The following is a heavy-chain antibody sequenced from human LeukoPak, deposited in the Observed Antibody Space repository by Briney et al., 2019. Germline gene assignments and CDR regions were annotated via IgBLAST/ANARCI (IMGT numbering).Heavy chain of an antibody. D-gene: IGHD3-22*01. CDR3: ARDYDSSGYSLY. V-gene: IGHV1-69*06. J-gene: IGHJ4*02. CDR1: GGTFSSYA. Sequence: GASVKVSCKASGGTFSSYAISWVRQAPGQGLEWMGGIIPIFGTANYAQKFQGRVTITADKSTSTAYMGLSSLRSEDTAVYYCARDYDSSGYSLYWGQGTLVTVSS. CDR2: IIPIFGTA.